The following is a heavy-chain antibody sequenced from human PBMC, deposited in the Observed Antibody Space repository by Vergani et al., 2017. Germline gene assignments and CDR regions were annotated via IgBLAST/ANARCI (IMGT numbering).Heavy chain of an antibody. J-gene: IGHJ6*02. CDR2: ISYDGSNK. CDR1: GFTFSSYW. V-gene: IGHV3-30*18. D-gene: IGHD6-6*01. Sequence: VQLVESGGGLVQPGGSLRLSCAASGFTFSSYWMSWVRQAPGKGLEWVAVISYDGSNKYYADSVKGRFTISRDNSKNTLYLQMNSLRAEDTAVYYCANGGLAARPGNYYYYYGMDVWGQGTTVTVSS. CDR3: ANGGLAARPGNYYYYYGMDV.